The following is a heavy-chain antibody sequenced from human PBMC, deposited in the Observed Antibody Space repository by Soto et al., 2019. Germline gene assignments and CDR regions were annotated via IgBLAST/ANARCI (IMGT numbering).Heavy chain of an antibody. J-gene: IGHJ5*02. CDR2: IRPDGTDI. Sequence: GGSLRLSCSDSGFTFGNFWIHWVRQAPGKGLEWVSHIRPDGTDIVYADSVKGRFIISRDNARNTVYLQMNSLEAEDTAVYYCAKLPWEVAPSWGQGTLVTVSS. V-gene: IGHV3-74*03. CDR3: AKLPWEVAPS. CDR1: GFTFGNFW. D-gene: IGHD1-26*01.